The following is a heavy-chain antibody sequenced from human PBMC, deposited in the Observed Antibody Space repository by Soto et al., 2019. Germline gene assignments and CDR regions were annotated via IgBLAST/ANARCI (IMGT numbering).Heavy chain of an antibody. J-gene: IGHJ4*02. CDR1: GGSISSYY. CDR3: ARHGRFGELWIDY. V-gene: IGHV4-59*08. D-gene: IGHD3-10*01. CDR2: IYYSGST. Sequence: SETLSLTCTVSGGSISSYYWSWIRQPPGKGLEWIGYIYYSGSTNYNPSLKSRVTISVDTSKNQFSLKLSSVTAADTAVYYCARHGRFGELWIDYWGQGTLVTVSS.